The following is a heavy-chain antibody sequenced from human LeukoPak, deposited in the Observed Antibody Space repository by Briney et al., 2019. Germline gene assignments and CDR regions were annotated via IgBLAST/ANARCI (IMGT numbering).Heavy chain of an antibody. CDR3: AGSSRSYLYFDY. J-gene: IGHJ4*02. Sequence: SETLSLTCTVSGYSINSAFYWGWIRVPPGKGLEWIGSVFHRGTTYYNSSLKSRVNISIDTSKNQFSLKLNSLTAEDTAMYYCAGSSRSYLYFDYWGQGTLVTVSS. CDR2: VFHRGTT. CDR1: GYSINSAFY. V-gene: IGHV4-38-2*02. D-gene: IGHD3-10*01.